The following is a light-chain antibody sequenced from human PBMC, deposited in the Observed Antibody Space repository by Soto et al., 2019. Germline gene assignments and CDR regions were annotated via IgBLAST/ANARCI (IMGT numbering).Light chain of an antibody. CDR1: SRDIGGYDY. J-gene: IGLJ1*01. V-gene: IGLV2-14*03. CDR3: CSYTGSGYV. Sequence: QSVLTQPASVSGSPGQSITLSCTGTSRDIGGYDYVSWYQQLPGKAPKLIIYDVSDRPSGVSNRFSCSKSGNTASLTISGLQAEDEADFFCCSYTGSGYVFGTGTKLTVL. CDR2: DVS.